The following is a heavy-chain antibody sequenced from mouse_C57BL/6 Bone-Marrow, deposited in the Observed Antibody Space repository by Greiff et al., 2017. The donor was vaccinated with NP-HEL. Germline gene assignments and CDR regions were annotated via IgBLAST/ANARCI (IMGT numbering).Heavy chain of an antibody. Sequence: EVQGVESGGGLVQPGGSLKLSCAASGFTFSDYGMAWVRQAPRKGPEWVAFISNLAYSIYYADTVTGRFTISRENAKNTLYLEMSSLRSEDTAMYYCARLDSYAMDYWGQGTSVTVSS. CDR1: GFTFSDYG. V-gene: IGHV5-15*01. CDR3: ARLDSYAMDY. J-gene: IGHJ4*01. CDR2: ISNLAYSI.